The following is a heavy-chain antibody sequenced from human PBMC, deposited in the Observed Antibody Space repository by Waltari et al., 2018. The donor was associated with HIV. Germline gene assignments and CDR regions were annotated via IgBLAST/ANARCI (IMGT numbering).Heavy chain of an antibody. Sequence: EVHFAESGGGLVQPGGSVRIACVLSGLTGGTSALTWVRQAPGKGLKWVSSIGGSDNSTHYADSVRDRFIISRDDSQNTMSLQMDSLTINDTAVYYCAKEAAVSAGPLDSWGQGIVVIVSS. CDR3: AKEAAVSAGPLDS. V-gene: IGHV3-23*04. CDR2: IGGSDNST. J-gene: IGHJ4*02. CDR1: GLTGGTSA. D-gene: IGHD6-19*01.